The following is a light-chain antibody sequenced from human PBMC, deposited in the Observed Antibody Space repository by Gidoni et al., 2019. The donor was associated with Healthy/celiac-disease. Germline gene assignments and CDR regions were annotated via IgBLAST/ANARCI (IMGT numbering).Light chain of an antibody. CDR2: DAS. CDR1: QDISNY. Sequence: DIQMTQSPSSLSASVGDRVPITCQASQDISNYLNWDQQKPGKAPKLLIYDASNLETGVPSRFSGSGSGTDFTFTISSLQPEDIATYYCQQYDNPSITFGQGTRLEIK. V-gene: IGKV1-33*01. J-gene: IGKJ5*01. CDR3: QQYDNPSIT.